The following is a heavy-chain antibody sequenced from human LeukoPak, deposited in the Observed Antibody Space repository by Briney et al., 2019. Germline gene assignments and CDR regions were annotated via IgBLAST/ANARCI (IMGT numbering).Heavy chain of an antibody. J-gene: IGHJ5*02. CDR3: ARGGSGYEYNWFDP. D-gene: IGHD5-12*01. CDR1: GGSISSYY. Sequence: PSETLSLTCTVSGGSISSYYWSWIRQPPGKGLEWIGYIYYSGSTNYNPSPKSRVTISVDTSKNQFSLKLSSVTAADTAVYYCARGGSGYEYNWFDPWGQGTLVTVSS. CDR2: IYYSGST. V-gene: IGHV4-59*01.